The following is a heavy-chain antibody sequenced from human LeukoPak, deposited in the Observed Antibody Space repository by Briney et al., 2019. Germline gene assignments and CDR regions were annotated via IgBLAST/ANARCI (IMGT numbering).Heavy chain of an antibody. V-gene: IGHV4-34*01. CDR2: INHSGST. CDR1: GGSFSGYY. Sequence: PSETLSLTCAVYGGSFSGYYWSWIRQPPGKGLEWIGEINHSGSTNYNPSLKSRVTISVDTSKNQFSLKLSSVTAADTAVYYCATLIAAADYFDYWGQGTLVTVSS. CDR3: ATLIAAADYFDY. J-gene: IGHJ4*02. D-gene: IGHD6-13*01.